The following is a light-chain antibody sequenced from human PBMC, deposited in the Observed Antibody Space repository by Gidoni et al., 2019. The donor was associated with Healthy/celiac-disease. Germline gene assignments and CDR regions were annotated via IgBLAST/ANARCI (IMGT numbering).Light chain of an antibody. J-gene: IGKJ2*01. CDR2: DAS. Sequence: DIQMIQSPSSLSASVGDRVTITCRASQSIKRYLNWYQQREGEAPRLLIYDASSFKSGVPSRFSGGGSGTDFTLTISGLQPEDSATYFCQQSFSTPPTFGQGTKVEIK. CDR1: QSIKRY. V-gene: IGKV1-39*01. CDR3: QQSFSTPPT.